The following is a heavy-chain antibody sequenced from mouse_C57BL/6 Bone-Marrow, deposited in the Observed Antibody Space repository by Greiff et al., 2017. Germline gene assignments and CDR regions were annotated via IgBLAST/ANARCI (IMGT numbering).Heavy chain of an antibody. J-gene: IGHJ1*03. CDR2: ISGGGGNT. Sequence: EVHLVESGAGLVKPGASLKLSCAASGFTFSSYTMSWVRQTPGKRLEWVATISGGGGNTYYPDNVKGRFTISRDNATNTLYLQMSRLRSEDTALYYCARHGYCSFWYFDVWGTGTTVTVSS. V-gene: IGHV5-9*01. CDR1: GFTFSSYT. D-gene: IGHD2-3*01. CDR3: ARHGYCSFWYFDV.